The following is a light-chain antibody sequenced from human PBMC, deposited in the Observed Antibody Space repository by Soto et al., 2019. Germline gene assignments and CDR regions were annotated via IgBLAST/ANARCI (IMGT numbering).Light chain of an antibody. V-gene: IGLV1-47*01. Sequence: QSALTQSPSASGTPGQRVTISCSGSASTIGRNYVYWYQQLPGTAPKLLIYRNSQRPSGVPDRFSGSKSGTSASLAISGLRSEDEADYYCAAWDDTLGGLYVFGAGTKVTVL. CDR3: AAWDDTLGGLYV. CDR1: ASTIGRNY. J-gene: IGLJ1*01. CDR2: RNS.